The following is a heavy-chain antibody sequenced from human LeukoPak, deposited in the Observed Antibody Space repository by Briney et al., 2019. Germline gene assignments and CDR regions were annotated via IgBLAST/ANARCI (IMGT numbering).Heavy chain of an antibody. J-gene: IGHJ2*01. V-gene: IGHV4-34*01. D-gene: IGHD6-6*01. CDR2: INHSGST. CDR3: ARRPSIAARRGTVERCWYFDL. Sequence: SSETLSLTCAVYGGSFSGYYWSWIRQPPGKGLEWIGEINHSGSTNYNPSLKSRVTISVDTSKNQFSLKLSSVTAADTAVYYCARRPSIAARRGTVERCWYFDLWGRGTLVTVSS. CDR1: GGSFSGYY.